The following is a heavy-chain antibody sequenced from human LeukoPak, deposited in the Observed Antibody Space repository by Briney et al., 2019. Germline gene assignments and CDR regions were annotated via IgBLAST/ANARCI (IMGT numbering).Heavy chain of an antibody. J-gene: IGHJ4*01. CDR1: GFTFSSYA. Sequence: GGTLRLSCAASGFTFSSYAMSWVRQAPGKGLEGVSAISGSGGSTNYADSVKGRFTISRDNSKNTLYLQMNSLRAEDTAVYYCAKAKKNWGSGNYFDYWGHGTLVTVSS. CDR3: AKAKKNWGSGNYFDY. CDR2: ISGSGGST. D-gene: IGHD3-16*01. V-gene: IGHV3-23*01.